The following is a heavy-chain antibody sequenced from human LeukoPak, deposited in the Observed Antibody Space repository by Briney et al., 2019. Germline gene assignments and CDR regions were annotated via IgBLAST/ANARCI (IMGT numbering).Heavy chain of an antibody. J-gene: IGHJ5*02. Sequence: GGSLRLSCAASGFTFSSYAMSWVRQAPGKGLEWVSAISGSGGRTYYADSGKGRFTISRDNSKNTLYLQMNSLRAEDTAVYYCAKDLSIAVAGVWFDPWGQGTLVTVSS. CDR1: GFTFSSYA. V-gene: IGHV3-23*01. CDR2: ISGSGGRT. CDR3: AKDLSIAVAGVWFDP. D-gene: IGHD6-19*01.